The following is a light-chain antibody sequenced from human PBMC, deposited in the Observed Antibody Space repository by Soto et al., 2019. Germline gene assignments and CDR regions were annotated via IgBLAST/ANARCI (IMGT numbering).Light chain of an antibody. CDR3: SSYSSSSTLVV. CDR1: SSDVGGYDY. CDR2: DVS. V-gene: IGLV2-14*03. J-gene: IGLJ2*01. Sequence: QSALPQPASGSGSPGQSSTLSCTGTSSDVGGYDYVFWYQQYPDKAPQLMIYDVSNRPSGVSNRFSGSKSGNTASLTISGLQAEDEADYYCSSYSSSSTLVVFGGGTKVTVL.